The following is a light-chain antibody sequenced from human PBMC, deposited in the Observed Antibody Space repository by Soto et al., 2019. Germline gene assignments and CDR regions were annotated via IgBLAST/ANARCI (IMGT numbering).Light chain of an antibody. Sequence: QSVLTQPASVSGSPGQSITISCTGTSSDVGSYNLVSWYQQHPGKAPKLLIYEVSTRPSGVSNRFSGSKSGNTASLTISGLQAEDEADYHCCSYAGSSTFYVFGTGTKLTVL. V-gene: IGLV2-23*02. CDR2: EVS. CDR1: SSDVGSYNL. CDR3: CSYAGSSTFYV. J-gene: IGLJ1*01.